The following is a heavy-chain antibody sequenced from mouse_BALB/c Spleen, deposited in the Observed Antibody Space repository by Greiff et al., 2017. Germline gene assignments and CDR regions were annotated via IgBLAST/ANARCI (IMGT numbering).Heavy chain of an antibody. Sequence: EVKLLESGPELVKPGASVKISCKASGYSFTGYFMNWVMQSHGKSLEWIGRINPYNGDTFYNQKFKGKATLAVDKSSSTAHMELRSLASADSAVCYCAREGDGKGVYWGQGTTLTVSS. CDR2: INPYNGDT. V-gene: IGHV1-20*02. D-gene: IGHD2-1*01. CDR1: GYSFTGYF. J-gene: IGHJ2*01. CDR3: AREGDGKGVY.